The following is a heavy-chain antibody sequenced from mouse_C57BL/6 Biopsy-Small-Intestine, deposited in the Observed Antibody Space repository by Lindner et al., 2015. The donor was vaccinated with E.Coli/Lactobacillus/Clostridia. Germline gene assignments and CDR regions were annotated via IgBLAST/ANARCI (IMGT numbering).Heavy chain of an antibody. Sequence: VQLQESGADLVKPGASVKLSCKASGYTFTEYTIHWVKQRSGQGLEWIGWLYPGSGSIKYNEKFKDKATLTADKSSSTVYMELSRLTSEDSAVYFCARHEEAGLLGAWFAYWGQGTLVTVSA. CDR3: ARHEEAGLLGAWFAY. V-gene: IGHV1-62-2*01. J-gene: IGHJ3*01. CDR1: GYTFTEYT. CDR2: LYPGSGSI. D-gene: IGHD1-1*01.